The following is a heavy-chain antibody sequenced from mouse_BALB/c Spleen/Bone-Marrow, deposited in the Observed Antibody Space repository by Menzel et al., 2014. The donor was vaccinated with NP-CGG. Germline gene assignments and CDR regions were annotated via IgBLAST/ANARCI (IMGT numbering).Heavy chain of an antibody. Sequence: DVKLQESGGDLVKPGGSLKLSCAASGFTFXSYGMSWVRQTPDKRLEWVATISTGGSQTYYTDSVKGRFTISRDNAKNTLYLQMSSLKSEDSAIYYCARRGYDNSYWYFGVWGAGTTVTVSS. CDR1: GFTFXSYG. CDR2: ISTGGSQT. J-gene: IGHJ1*01. D-gene: IGHD2-10*02. V-gene: IGHV5-6*02. CDR3: ARRGYDNSYWYFGV.